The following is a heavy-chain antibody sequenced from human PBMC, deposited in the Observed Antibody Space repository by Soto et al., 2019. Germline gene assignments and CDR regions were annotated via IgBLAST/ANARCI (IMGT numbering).Heavy chain of an antibody. CDR2: IFHTGST. J-gene: IGHJ4*02. CDR3: ARRRIVVATDFDF. V-gene: IGHV4-39*01. Sequence: SETLSLTCTVSGGSISSSSYYWGWIRQPPGKGLEWIGHIFHTGSTYSNPSLKSRVTMSVDTSKNQFSLSLSSVTATDTAVYYCARRRIVVATDFDFWGQGTLVT. D-gene: IGHD1-26*01. CDR1: GGSISSSSYY.